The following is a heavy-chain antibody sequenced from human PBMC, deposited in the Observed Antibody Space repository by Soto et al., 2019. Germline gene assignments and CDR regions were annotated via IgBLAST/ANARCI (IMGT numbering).Heavy chain of an antibody. Sequence: WASVKVSCKASGYTFTSYGISWVRQAPGQGLEWMGWISAYNGNTNYAQKLQGRVTMTTDTATSTAYMELRSLRSDDTAVYYCARDNHYYDSSGYPDYWGQGTLVTVSS. D-gene: IGHD3-22*01. CDR2: ISAYNGNT. J-gene: IGHJ4*02. CDR3: ARDNHYYDSSGYPDY. CDR1: GYTFTSYG. V-gene: IGHV1-18*01.